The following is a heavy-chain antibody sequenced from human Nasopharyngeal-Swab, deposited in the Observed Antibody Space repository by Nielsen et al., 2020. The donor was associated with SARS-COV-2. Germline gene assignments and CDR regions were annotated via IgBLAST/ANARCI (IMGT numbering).Heavy chain of an antibody. V-gene: IGHV3-23*01. J-gene: IGHJ4*02. CDR2: ISGSGSVA. D-gene: IGHD4-17*01. Sequence: GESLKISCAASGFTFDTFGMTWVRQAPGKGLEWVSRISGSGSVAYYADSVKGRFTISRDNSKNAVYLQMNSLRAEDSAVYYCAKEGVSVYGDSYYFDFWGQGTLVTVSS. CDR1: GFTFDTFG. CDR3: AKEGVSVYGDSYYFDF.